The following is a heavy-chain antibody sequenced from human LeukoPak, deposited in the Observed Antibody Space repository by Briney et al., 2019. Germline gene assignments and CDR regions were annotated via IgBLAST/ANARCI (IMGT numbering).Heavy chain of an antibody. J-gene: IGHJ4*02. D-gene: IGHD3-10*01. V-gene: IGHV3-9*01. CDR3: AKDRAAGLAQNYFDY. CDR2: ISWNSGSV. Sequence: PGGSLRLSCAASGFTFDDYAMHWVRQAPGKGLEWVSGISWNSGSVGYVGSVKGRFTISRDNAKNSLYLQMNSLRAEDAALYYCAKDRAAGLAQNYFDYWGQGTLVTVSS. CDR1: GFTFDDYA.